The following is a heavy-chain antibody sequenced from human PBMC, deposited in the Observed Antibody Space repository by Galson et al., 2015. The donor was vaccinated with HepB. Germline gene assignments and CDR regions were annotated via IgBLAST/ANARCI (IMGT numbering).Heavy chain of an antibody. V-gene: IGHV3-11*06. CDR3: ARAGFGEPPLWLWFDP. Sequence: SLRLSCAASGFTFSDYYMSWIRQAPGKGLEWVSYISSSSSYTNYADSVKGRFTISRDNAKNSLYLQMNSLRAEDTAVYYCARAGFGEPPLWLWFDPWGQGTLVTVSS. CDR1: GFTFSDYY. J-gene: IGHJ5*02. CDR2: ISSSSSYT. D-gene: IGHD3-10*01.